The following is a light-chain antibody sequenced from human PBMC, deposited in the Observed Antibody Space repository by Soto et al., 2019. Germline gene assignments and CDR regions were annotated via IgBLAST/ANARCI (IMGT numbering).Light chain of an antibody. CDR1: QSVSRS. V-gene: IGKV1-5*01. CDR3: QQYKSYKT. Sequence: DIQMTQSPSTLSASLGDRVTIACRASQSVSRSLAWYQQKPGKAPKLLISDVSDLKSGVPSRFSGSGSGTDFTLTISSLQPDDFATYYCQQYKSYKTFGQGTKVEIK. CDR2: DVS. J-gene: IGKJ1*01.